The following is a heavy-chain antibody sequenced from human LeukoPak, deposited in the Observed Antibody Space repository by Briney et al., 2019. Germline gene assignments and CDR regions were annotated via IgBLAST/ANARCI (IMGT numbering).Heavy chain of an antibody. V-gene: IGHV4-4*07. CDR1: GGSISSYY. J-gene: IGHJ6*02. CDR3: ARDFGHSSSRGYYYYYGMDV. Sequence: SETLSLTCTVSGGSISSYYWSWIRLPAGKGLEWIGRIYTSGSTNYNPSLKSRVTMSVDTSKNQFSLKLSSVTAADTAVYYRARDFGHSSSRGYYYYYGMDVWGQGTTVTVSS. CDR2: IYTSGST. D-gene: IGHD6-6*01.